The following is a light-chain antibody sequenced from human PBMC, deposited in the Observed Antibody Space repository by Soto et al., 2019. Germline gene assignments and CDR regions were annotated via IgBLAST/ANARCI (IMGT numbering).Light chain of an antibody. CDR1: SSSIGSNS. CDR2: TNN. J-gene: IGLJ1*01. Sequence: QSVLTQPPSASGTPGQRVTISCSGSSSSIGSNSVNWYQQLPRTAPKVLIYTNNQRPSGVPVRFSGSKSGTSASLAISGLQSEDEGDYYCAAWDGSLNVYVFGTGTKLTV. CDR3: AAWDGSLNVYV. V-gene: IGLV1-44*01.